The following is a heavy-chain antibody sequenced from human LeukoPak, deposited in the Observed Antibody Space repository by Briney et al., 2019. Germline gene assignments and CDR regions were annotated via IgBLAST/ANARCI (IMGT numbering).Heavy chain of an antibody. CDR1: GFTFSNYA. CDR2: ISYDGNSQ. CDR3: ANPYPTLTTSAVLDN. Sequence: PGRSLTLSCAASGFTFSNYAIHWVRQAPGRGLEWVAAISYDGNSQHYGAPVKGRFTISRDNSKNTVYLQINTLRTDDAAIYYCANPYPTLTTSAVLDNWGQGTLVTVSS. V-gene: IGHV3-30*18. D-gene: IGHD1-1*01. J-gene: IGHJ4*02.